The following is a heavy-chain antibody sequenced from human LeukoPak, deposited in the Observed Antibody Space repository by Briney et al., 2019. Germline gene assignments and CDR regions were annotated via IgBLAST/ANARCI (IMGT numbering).Heavy chain of an antibody. CDR2: IYYSGST. CDR1: GGSISISSYY. CDR3: ARLTSIAARPAPYDLDYFDY. J-gene: IGHJ4*02. Sequence: SETLSLTCTVSGGSISISSYYWGWIRQPPGKGLEWIGSIYYSGSTYYNPSLKSRVTISVDTSKNQFSLKLSSVTAADTAVYYCARLTSIAARPAPYDLDYFDYWGQGTLVTVSS. V-gene: IGHV4-39*01. D-gene: IGHD6-6*01.